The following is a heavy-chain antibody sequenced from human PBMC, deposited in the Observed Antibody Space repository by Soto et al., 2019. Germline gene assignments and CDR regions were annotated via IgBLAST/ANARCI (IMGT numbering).Heavy chain of an antibody. V-gene: IGHV3-21*01. CDR1: GFTFSSYS. D-gene: IGHD2-15*01. CDR2: ISSSSYI. Sequence: GGSLRLSCAASGFTFSSYSMNWVRQAPGKGLEWVSSISSSSYIYYADSVKGRFTISRDNAKNSLYLQMNSLRAEDTAVYYCARDGLGYCSGGSCYQDYGDYVYAFDIWGQGTMVTVSS. CDR3: ARDGLGYCSGGSCYQDYGDYVYAFDI. J-gene: IGHJ3*02.